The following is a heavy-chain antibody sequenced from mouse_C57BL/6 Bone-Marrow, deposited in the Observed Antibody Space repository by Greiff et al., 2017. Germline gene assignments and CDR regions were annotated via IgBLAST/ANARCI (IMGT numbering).Heavy chain of an antibody. CDR2: IDPSDSYT. Sequence: VQLQQPGAELVMPGASVKLSCKASGYTFTSYWMHWVKQRPGQGLEWIGEIDPSDSYTNYNQKFKGKSTLTVDKSSSTAYMQLSSLTSEDSAVYYCAREDDWYVDVWGTGTTVTVSS. CDR1: GYTFTSYW. J-gene: IGHJ1*03. V-gene: IGHV1-69*01. CDR3: AREDDWYVDV.